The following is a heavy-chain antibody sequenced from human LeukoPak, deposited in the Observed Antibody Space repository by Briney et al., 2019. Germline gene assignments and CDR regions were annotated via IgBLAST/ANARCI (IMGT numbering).Heavy chain of an antibody. Sequence: PGGSLRLSCAASGFTFSSYEMNWVRQAPGKGLEWVSYISSSGSTIYYADSVKGRLTISRDNAKNSLYLQMNSLRAEDTAVYYCARVDMGFDYWGQGTLVTVSS. J-gene: IGHJ4*02. V-gene: IGHV3-48*03. CDR2: ISSSGSTI. CDR1: GFTFSSYE. CDR3: ARVDMGFDY. D-gene: IGHD2-15*01.